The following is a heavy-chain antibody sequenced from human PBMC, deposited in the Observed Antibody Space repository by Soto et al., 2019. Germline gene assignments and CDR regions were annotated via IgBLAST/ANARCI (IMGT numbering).Heavy chain of an antibody. CDR3: ARVGVVAYRVGGCPDY. CDR2: ISSSGGTK. Sequence: EVQVMESGGGLVQPGGSLRLSCAASGFSFSSDEMNWVRQAPGKGLEWVSYISSSGGTKYYADSVRGRFTISRDNAKNSLYLQMNSLRAEDTAVYYCARVGVVAYRVGGCPDYWGQGTLVTVSS. J-gene: IGHJ4*02. CDR1: GFSFSSDE. V-gene: IGHV3-48*03. D-gene: IGHD2-15*01.